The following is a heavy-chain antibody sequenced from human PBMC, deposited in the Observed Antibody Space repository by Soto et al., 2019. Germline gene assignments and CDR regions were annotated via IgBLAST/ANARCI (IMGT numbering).Heavy chain of an antibody. CDR1: GFTFDNYA. CDR2: IRNKTYGGTT. D-gene: IGHD2-8*02. CDR3: SRGLAPPGPTLGYYFYYMDV. Sequence: PGGSLRLSCTVSGFTFDNYALSWFRQAPGKGLEWVGFIRNKTYGGTTEFAASVRGRFTISTDDSKTIAYLQMNSLKTDDTAVYYCSRGLAPPGPTLGYYFYYMDVWGKGTTVTVSS. J-gene: IGHJ6*03. V-gene: IGHV3-49*03.